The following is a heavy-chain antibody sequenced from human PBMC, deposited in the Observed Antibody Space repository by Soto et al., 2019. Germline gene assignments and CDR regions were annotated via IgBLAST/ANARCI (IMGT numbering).Heavy chain of an antibody. Sequence: SETLSLTCAVSSGSISSSNWWSWVRQPPGKGLEWIGEIYHSGSTNYNPSLKSRVTISVDKSKNQFSLKLSSVTAADTAVYYCARDYAVHGWFDPWGQGTLVTVSS. CDR3: ARDYAVHGWFDP. V-gene: IGHV4-4*02. J-gene: IGHJ5*02. CDR1: SGSISSSNW. D-gene: IGHD4-17*01. CDR2: IYHSGST.